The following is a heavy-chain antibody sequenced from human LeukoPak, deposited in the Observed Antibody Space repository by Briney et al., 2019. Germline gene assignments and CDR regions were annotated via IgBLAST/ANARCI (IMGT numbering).Heavy chain of an antibody. V-gene: IGHV1-2*02. CDR2: INPNSGGT. J-gene: IGHJ4*02. CDR1: GYTFTGYY. D-gene: IGHD6-13*01. CDR3: AAPLSGYSSSWYESDY. Sequence: ASVKVSCKASGYTFTGYYMHWVRQAPGQGLEWMGWINPNSGGTNYAQKFQGRVTMTRDTSISTAYMELSRLRSDDTAVYYCAAPLSGYSSSWYESDYWGREPWSPPPQ.